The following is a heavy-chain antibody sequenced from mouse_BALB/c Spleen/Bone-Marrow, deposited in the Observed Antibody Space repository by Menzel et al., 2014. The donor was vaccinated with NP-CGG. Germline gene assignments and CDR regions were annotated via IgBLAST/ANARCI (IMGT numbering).Heavy chain of an antibody. J-gene: IGHJ4*01. V-gene: IGHV1-18*01. CDR1: GYSSTEYT. CDR2: INSNNGGN. Sequence: EVQLQESGPELVKPGASVKISCRTSGYSSTEYTMHWVKQSHGKSLEWIGGINSNNGGNSYNQKFKGKVTLTVDKSSSTAYMELRSLTFEDSAVYYCARSKGIRGAMDYWGQGTSVTVSS. CDR3: ARSKGIRGAMDY.